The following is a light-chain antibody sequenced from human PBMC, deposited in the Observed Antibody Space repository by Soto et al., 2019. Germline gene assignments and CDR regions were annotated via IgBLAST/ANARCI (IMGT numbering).Light chain of an antibody. J-gene: IGKJ1*01. CDR3: QQYNSYWRT. CDR1: QSISSW. V-gene: IGKV1-5*01. CDR2: DAY. Sequence: DIPMTQSPSTLSASVGDRVTITCRASQSISSWLAWYQQKPGKAPKLLIYDAYSLESGVPSRFSGSGSGTEFALTISSFQADDVATCYSQQYNSYWRTFGQGTKVEFK.